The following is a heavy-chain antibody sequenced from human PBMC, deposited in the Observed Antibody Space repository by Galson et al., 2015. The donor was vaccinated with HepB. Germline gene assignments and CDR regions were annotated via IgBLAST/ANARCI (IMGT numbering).Heavy chain of an antibody. D-gene: IGHD3-22*01. J-gene: IGHJ4*02. CDR1: GFSLSTSGVG. V-gene: IGHV2-5*02. CDR3: AHRMYYYDSSGYYGSNYFDY. CDR2: IYWDDDK. Sequence: PALVKPTQTLTLTCTFSGFSLSTSGVGVGWIRQPPGKALEWLALIYWDDDKRYSPSLKSRLTITKDTSKNQVVLTMTNMDPVDTATYYCAHRMYYYDSSGYYGSNYFDYWGQGTLVTVSS.